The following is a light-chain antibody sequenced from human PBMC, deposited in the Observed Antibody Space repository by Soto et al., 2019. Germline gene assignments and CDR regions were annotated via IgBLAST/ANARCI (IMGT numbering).Light chain of an antibody. J-gene: IGLJ1*01. CDR3: SSYTSSITYV. V-gene: IGLV2-14*01. CDR2: EVT. CDR1: SSDVGGYNY. Sequence: SVLTQPASVSGSPGQSITISCTGTSSDVGGYNYVSWYQQHPGKAPKLMIYEVTNRPSGVSNRFSGSKSGNTASLTISGLQADDEADYYCSSYTSSITYVFGTGTKVTVL.